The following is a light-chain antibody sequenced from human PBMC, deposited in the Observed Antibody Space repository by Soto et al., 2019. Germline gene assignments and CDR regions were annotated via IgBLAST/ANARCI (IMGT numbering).Light chain of an antibody. Sequence: AIRMTQSPSSLSASTGDRVTITCRASQGISSYLAWYQQKPVKAPKLLIYAASTLPRGVPSRFSGSGSGTDFTLTISCLQSEDFATYYCQQYYSYPRTFGQGTRLEIK. CDR3: QQYYSYPRT. J-gene: IGKJ5*01. CDR1: QGISSY. CDR2: AAS. V-gene: IGKV1-8*01.